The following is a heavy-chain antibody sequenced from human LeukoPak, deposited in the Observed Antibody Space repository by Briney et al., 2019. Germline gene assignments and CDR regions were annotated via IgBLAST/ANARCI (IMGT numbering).Heavy chain of an antibody. CDR3: ARVITTNDY. V-gene: IGHV3-43*01. CDR2: IDWDDSIT. J-gene: IGHJ4*02. CDR1: GFTFEDFS. D-gene: IGHD1-14*01. Sequence: PGGSLRLSCAASGFTFEDFSMHWVRQVPGKGLEWISLIDWDDSITYYADSVKGRFTISRDNAKNSLYLQMNSLRAEDTAVYYCARVITTNDYWGQGTLVTVSS.